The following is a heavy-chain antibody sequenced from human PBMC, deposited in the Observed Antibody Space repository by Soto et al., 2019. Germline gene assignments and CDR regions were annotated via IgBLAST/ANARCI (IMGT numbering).Heavy chain of an antibody. CDR2: IKSKTDGGTT. CDR1: GFTFSNAW. CDR3: TAYYYDSSGYYP. Sequence: GGPLRLSCAASGFTFSNAWMNWVRQAPGKGLEWVGRIKSKTDGGTTDYAAPVKGRFTISRDDSKNTLYLQMNSLKTEDTAVYYCTAYYYDSSGYYPWGQGTLVTVSS. D-gene: IGHD3-22*01. V-gene: IGHV3-15*07. J-gene: IGHJ4*02.